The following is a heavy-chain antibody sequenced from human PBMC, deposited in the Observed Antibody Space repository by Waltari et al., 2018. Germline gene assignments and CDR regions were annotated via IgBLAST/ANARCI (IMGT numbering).Heavy chain of an antibody. Sequence: QVQLVQSGAEVKKPGASVKVSCKASGYTFTSYYMHWVRQAPGQGLEWMGIINPSGGSTSYAQKFQGRVTMTRDRSTSTVYMELSSLRSEDTAVYYCARSGIVATIGGAHFDYWGQGTLVTVSS. CDR1: GYTFTSYY. J-gene: IGHJ4*02. D-gene: IGHD5-12*01. CDR3: ARSGIVATIGGAHFDY. CDR2: INPSGGST. V-gene: IGHV1-46*01.